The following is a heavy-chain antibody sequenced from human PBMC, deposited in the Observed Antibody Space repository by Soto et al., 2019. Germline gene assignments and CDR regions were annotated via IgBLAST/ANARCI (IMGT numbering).Heavy chain of an antibody. CDR3: ARPTYGDYGMDV. CDR2: VYYSGST. J-gene: IGHJ6*04. CDR1: GGSISSYF. V-gene: IGHV4-59*01. Sequence: QVQLQESGPGLVKPSETLSLTCTVSGGSISSYFWNWIRQPPGKGLEWIGYVYYSGSTNYNPSLKSRVTISVDMAKNQFSLKLSSVTAADTAVYYCARPTYGDYGMDVWGKVTTVTVSS. D-gene: IGHD4-17*01.